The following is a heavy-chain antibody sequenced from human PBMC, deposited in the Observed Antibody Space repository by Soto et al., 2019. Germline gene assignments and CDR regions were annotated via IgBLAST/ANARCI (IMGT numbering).Heavy chain of an antibody. CDR2: ISGSGGST. D-gene: IGHD6-19*01. CDR1: GFTFSSYA. Sequence: AGSLRLSCAASGFTFSSYAMSWVRQAPGKGLEWVSAISGSGGSTYYADSVKGRFTISRDISKNTLYLQMNSLRAEDTAVYYCAKPVAVAGQVWYYYYYGMDVWGQGTTVTVSS. V-gene: IGHV3-23*01. J-gene: IGHJ6*02. CDR3: AKPVAVAGQVWYYYYYGMDV.